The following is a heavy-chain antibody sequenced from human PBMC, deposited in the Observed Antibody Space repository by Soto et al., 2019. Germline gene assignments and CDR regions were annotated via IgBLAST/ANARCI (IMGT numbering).Heavy chain of an antibody. CDR2: IYSTGTT. Sequence: GGSLRLSCAASGFTLGNNYMSWVRQAPGKRLEWVSLIYSTGTTRYADSVEGRFTISRDNAKNSLYLQMNSLRAEDTAVYYCARVDGGIAVADTGGGFDPWGQGTLVTVSS. CDR3: ARVDGGIAVADTGGGFDP. J-gene: IGHJ5*02. CDR1: GFTLGNNY. V-gene: IGHV3-53*01. D-gene: IGHD6-19*01.